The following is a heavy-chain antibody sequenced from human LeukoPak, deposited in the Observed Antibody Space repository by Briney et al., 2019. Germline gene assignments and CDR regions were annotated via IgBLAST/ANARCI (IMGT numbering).Heavy chain of an antibody. J-gene: IGHJ6*02. CDR3: AREEYNWNYRAYYYYGMDV. V-gene: IGHV6-1*01. CDR2: TYYRSKGYN. CDR1: GDSVSSNSAA. D-gene: IGHD1-7*01. Sequence: SQTLSLTCALSGDSVSSNSAAWNWLRQSPSRGLEWLGRTYYRSKGYNDYAVSVKSRITINPDTSKNQFSLQLNSVTPEDTAVYYCAREEYNWNYRAYYYYGMDVWGQGTTVTVSS.